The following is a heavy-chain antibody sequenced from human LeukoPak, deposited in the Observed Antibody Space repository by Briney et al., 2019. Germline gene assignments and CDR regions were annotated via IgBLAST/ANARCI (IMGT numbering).Heavy chain of an antibody. CDR2: IDPADSDS. CDR3: ARPTSALGHMDV. V-gene: IGHV5-51*01. J-gene: IGHJ6*02. CDR1: GYNFTTYW. D-gene: IGHD3-16*01. Sequence: TGESLKISCKASGYNFTTYWIGWVRQMPGKGLEWMGIIDPADSDSRYSPSFEGQVSISADKSISTAYLQWSSLKASDTAIYYRARPTSALGHMDVWGQGTTVTVSS.